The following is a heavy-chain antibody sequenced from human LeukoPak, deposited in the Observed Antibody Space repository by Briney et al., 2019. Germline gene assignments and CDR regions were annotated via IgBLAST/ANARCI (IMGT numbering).Heavy chain of an antibody. D-gene: IGHD3-22*01. CDR2: ISSSSSYI. J-gene: IGHJ4*02. Sequence: GGSLRLSCAASGFTFSSYSMNWVRQAPGKGLEWVSSISSSSSYIYYADSVKGRFTISRDNAKNSLYLQMNSLRAEDTAVYYCASNFNYYDSSGYYSPFDYWGQGTLVTVSS. CDR1: GFTFSSYS. CDR3: ASNFNYYDSSGYYSPFDY. V-gene: IGHV3-21*01.